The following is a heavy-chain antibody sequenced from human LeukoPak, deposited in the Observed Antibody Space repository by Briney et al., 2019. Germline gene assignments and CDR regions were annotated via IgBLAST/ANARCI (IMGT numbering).Heavy chain of an antibody. CDR3: ARRSPSAEYFQH. V-gene: IGHV5-51*01. CDR1: GYTFTTYW. Sequence: GESLKISRKGSGYTFTTYWIGWVRQMPGKGLEWMGIIYPGDSDTRYSPSFQGQVTISADKSISTAYLQWSSLKASDTAIYYCARRSPSAEYFQHWGQGTLVTVSS. CDR2: IYPGDSDT. J-gene: IGHJ1*01.